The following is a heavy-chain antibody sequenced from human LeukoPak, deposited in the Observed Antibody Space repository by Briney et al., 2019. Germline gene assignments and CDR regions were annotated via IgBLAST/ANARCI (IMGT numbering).Heavy chain of an antibody. CDR3: SRDHYDFWSGYYLAGRPPMDV. Sequence: GASVKVSCKASGYTFTSYGISWVRQAPGQGLEWMGWISTYNGNTNYAQKLQGRVTMTTDTSTSTDYMVLRSLRSVDPAVSSSSRDHYDFWSGYYLAGRPPMDVWRKGTTVSVSS. CDR1: GYTFTSYG. J-gene: IGHJ6*03. V-gene: IGHV1-18*01. CDR2: ISTYNGNT. D-gene: IGHD3-3*01.